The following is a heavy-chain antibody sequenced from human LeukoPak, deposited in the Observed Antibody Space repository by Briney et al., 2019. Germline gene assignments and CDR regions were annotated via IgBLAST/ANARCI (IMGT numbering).Heavy chain of an antibody. V-gene: IGHV4-59*08. CDR2: INYSGST. CDR1: GGSISSYY. Sequence: SETLSLTCTVSGGSISSYYWSWIRQPPGEGLEWIGYINYSGSTKYNPSLESRATISVDTSKNQFSLKLSSVTAADTAVYYCARHWGAGTYYFDYWGQGTLVTVSS. D-gene: IGHD3-16*01. CDR3: ARHWGAGTYYFDY. J-gene: IGHJ4*02.